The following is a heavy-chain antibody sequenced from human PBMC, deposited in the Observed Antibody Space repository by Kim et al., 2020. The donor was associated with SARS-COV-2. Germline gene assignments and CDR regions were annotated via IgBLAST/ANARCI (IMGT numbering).Heavy chain of an antibody. V-gene: IGHV3-23*01. CDR2: ISGSGGST. Sequence: GGSLRLSCAASGFTFSSYAMSWVRQAPGKGLEWVSAISGSGGSTYYADSVKGRFTISRDNSKNTLYLQMNRLRAEDTAVYYCAKVRLRTPMIVVVITMYYFDYWGQGTLVTVSS. CDR1: GFTFSSYA. CDR3: AKVRLRTPMIVVVITMYYFDY. D-gene: IGHD3-22*01. J-gene: IGHJ4*02.